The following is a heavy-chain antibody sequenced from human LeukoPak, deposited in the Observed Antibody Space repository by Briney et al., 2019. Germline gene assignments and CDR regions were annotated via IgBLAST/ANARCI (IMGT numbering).Heavy chain of an antibody. Sequence: GGSLRLSCAASGFTFSSYGMHWVRQAPGKGLEWVAVISYDGSNKYYADSVKGRFTISRDNSKNTLYLQMNSLRAEDTAVYYCAKDKYWYQLLKGVYFDYWGQGTLVTVSS. J-gene: IGHJ4*02. V-gene: IGHV3-30*18. CDR3: AKDKYWYQLLKGVYFDY. CDR1: GFTFSSYG. D-gene: IGHD2-2*01. CDR2: ISYDGSNK.